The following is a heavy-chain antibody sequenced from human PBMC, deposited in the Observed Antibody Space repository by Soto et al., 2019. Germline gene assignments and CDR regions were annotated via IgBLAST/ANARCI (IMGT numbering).Heavy chain of an antibody. V-gene: IGHV4-59*01. CDR2: IYHSGNT. CDR3: ARDQGIASSGPFDY. J-gene: IGHJ4*02. CDR1: DSSISNCY. D-gene: IGHD6-13*01. Sequence: SETVCQTCTVADSSISNCYWSWIRQAPGKGLEWIGFIYHSGNTNYNPSLKSRVTMSIDTSKSQFSLKLNSVTAADTAVYYCARDQGIASSGPFDYWGPGTLVTVSS.